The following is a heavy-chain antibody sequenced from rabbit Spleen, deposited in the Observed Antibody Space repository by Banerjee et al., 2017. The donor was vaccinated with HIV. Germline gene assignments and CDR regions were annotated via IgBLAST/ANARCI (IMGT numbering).Heavy chain of an antibody. D-gene: IGHD2-1*01. V-gene: IGHV1S40*01. CDR2: IYAGSSGST. Sequence: QSLEESGGDLVKPGASLTLTCTASGFSFSSSYYMCWVRQAPGKGLEWIACIYAGSSGSTYYASWAKGRFTISKTSSTTVTLQMTSLTAADTATYFCATTYGRGADSRYFILWGPGTLVTVS. CDR1: GFSFSSSYY. CDR3: ATTYGRGADSRYFIL. J-gene: IGHJ4*01.